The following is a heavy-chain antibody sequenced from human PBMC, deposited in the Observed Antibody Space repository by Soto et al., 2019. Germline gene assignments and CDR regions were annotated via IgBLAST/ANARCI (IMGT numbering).Heavy chain of an antibody. Sequence: EVQLLESGGDLVQPGGSLRLSRAASGFTFRAYAMSWVRQAPGKGLEWLSSITASSGNTKYADSVKGRFTVSRDNSKNTLYLQMNSLRAEDTAVYYCARPSMSSPGTYWGQGTLVTVSS. J-gene: IGHJ4*02. CDR3: ARPSMSSPGTY. D-gene: IGHD6-13*01. V-gene: IGHV3-23*01. CDR2: ITASSGNT. CDR1: GFTFRAYA.